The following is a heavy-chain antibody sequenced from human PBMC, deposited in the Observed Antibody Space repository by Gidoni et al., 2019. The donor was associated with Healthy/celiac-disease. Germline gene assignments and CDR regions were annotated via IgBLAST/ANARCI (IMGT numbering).Heavy chain of an antibody. D-gene: IGHD2-15*01. CDR2: INPNSGGT. CDR1: GYTSTGYY. V-gene: IGHV1-2*02. J-gene: IGHJ6*02. CDR3: ARAYDGSERYCSGGSCYYYYGMDV. Sequence: QVQLVPSGAEVKKPRASAKVSCKASGYTSTGYYMHWVRQAPGQGLEWMGWINPNSGGTNDAQKFQGRVTMTRDTSISTAYMELSRLRSDDTAVYYCARAYDGSERYCSGGSCYYYYGMDVWGQGTTVTVSS.